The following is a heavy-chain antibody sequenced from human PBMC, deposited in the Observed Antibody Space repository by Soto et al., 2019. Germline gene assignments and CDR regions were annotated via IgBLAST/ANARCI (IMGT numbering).Heavy chain of an antibody. CDR3: ARGVRDYDFWSGYYRPFFDY. J-gene: IGHJ4*02. CDR2: IGTAGDT. Sequence: EVQLVESGGGLVQPGGSLRLSCAASGFTFSSYDMHWVRQATGKGLEWVSAIGTAGDTYYPGSVKGRFTISRENAKNSLYLQMNSLRAEDTAVYYCARGVRDYDFWSGYYRPFFDYWGQGTLVTASS. V-gene: IGHV3-13*01. D-gene: IGHD3-3*01. CDR1: GFTFSSYD.